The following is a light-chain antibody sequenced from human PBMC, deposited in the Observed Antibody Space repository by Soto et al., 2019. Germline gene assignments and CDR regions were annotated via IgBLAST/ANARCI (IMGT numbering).Light chain of an antibody. CDR3: QQSYSTPRT. V-gene: IGKV1-39*01. J-gene: IGKJ1*01. CDR1: QSISSL. Sequence: DIQMPQSPSSLSASVGDRVIITCRASQSISSLLNWYQQKPGKAPKLLIYAASSLQSGVPSRFSGSGSGTDFTLTISSLQPEDFATYYCQQSYSTPRTFGQGTKVEIK. CDR2: AAS.